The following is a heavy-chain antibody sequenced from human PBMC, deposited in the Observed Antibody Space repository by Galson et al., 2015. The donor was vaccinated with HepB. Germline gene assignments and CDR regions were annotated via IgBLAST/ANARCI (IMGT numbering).Heavy chain of an antibody. D-gene: IGHD2-2*02. V-gene: IGHV1-69*13. Sequence: SVKVSCKASGGTFSSYAISWVRQAPGQGLEWMGGIIPIFGTANYAQKFQGRVTITADESTSTAYMELSSLRSEDTAVYYCAIHPSDCSSTSCYTPSYYYYYMDVWGKGTTVTVSS. CDR3: AIHPSDCSSTSCYTPSYYYYYMDV. CDR2: IIPIFGTA. CDR1: GGTFSSYA. J-gene: IGHJ6*03.